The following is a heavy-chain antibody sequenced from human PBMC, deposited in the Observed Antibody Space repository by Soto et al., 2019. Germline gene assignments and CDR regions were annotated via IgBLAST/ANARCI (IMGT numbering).Heavy chain of an antibody. J-gene: IGHJ5*02. Sequence: GGSLRLSCVASGFTFSSYAMSWVRQAPGKGPEWVSSISGSGGSILYGDSVKGRFTISRDNSKSMLYLQMNSLRAEDTAIYYCAKITIYWFDPWGQGTLVTVSS. V-gene: IGHV3-23*01. CDR3: AKITIYWFDP. CDR2: ISGSGGSI. CDR1: GFTFSSYA. D-gene: IGHD3-3*01.